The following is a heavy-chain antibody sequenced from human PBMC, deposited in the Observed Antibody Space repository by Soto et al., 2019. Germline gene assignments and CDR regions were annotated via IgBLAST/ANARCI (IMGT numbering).Heavy chain of an antibody. CDR1: GGSISSYY. J-gene: IGHJ6*02. CDR3: ARQGFGPLHGLVDV. CDR2: VHHSWGS. V-gene: IGHV4-59*08. D-gene: IGHD3-10*01. Sequence: QVQLQESGPGLVKPSETMSLSCTVSGGSISSYYWSWFRQSPGKRMEWIGYVHHSWGSSYNPSLQGRVAISLVTSKSQFSLKVTPVTATDTAVYYCARQGFGPLHGLVDVWGQGTTVTVSS.